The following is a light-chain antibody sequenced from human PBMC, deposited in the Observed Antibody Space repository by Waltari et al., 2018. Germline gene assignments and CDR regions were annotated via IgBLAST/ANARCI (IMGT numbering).Light chain of an antibody. CDR2: ATS. Sequence: EIVLTQSPGTLSLSPGERATLPCRASQSVSSRFFAWYQQKPAQAPRLLIYATSIRATGISDRFSGSGSGTDFTLTISRLEAEDFAVYYCQQYYEWPLTFGGGTKVEIK. CDR3: QQYYEWPLT. J-gene: IGKJ4*01. V-gene: IGKV3-20*01. CDR1: QSVSSRF.